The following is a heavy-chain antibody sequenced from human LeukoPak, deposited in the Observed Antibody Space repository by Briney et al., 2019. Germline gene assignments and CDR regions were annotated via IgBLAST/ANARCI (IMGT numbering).Heavy chain of an antibody. CDR2: INPSGGST. D-gene: IGHD6-19*01. CDR1: GYTFSTYY. V-gene: IGHV1-46*01. J-gene: IGHJ4*02. CDR3: ARGQTGTYSSGPWYFDY. Sequence: ASVKVSCKASGYTFSTYYMHWVRQAPGQGLEWMGIINPSGGSTNYAQKFQGRVTMTRDTSTSTVYMELSSLISEDTAVYYCARGQTGTYSSGPWYFDYWGQGTLVTVSP.